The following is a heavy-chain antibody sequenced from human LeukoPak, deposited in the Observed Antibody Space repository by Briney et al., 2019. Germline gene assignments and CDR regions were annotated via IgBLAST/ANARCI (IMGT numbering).Heavy chain of an antibody. D-gene: IGHD1-26*01. Sequence: PGGSLRLSCAASGFTFSNAWMSWVRQAPGKGLEWMAIISYDGSNKDCADSVKGRFTISRDNSKNTLYLQVNGLRTEDTAVYYCARRMGATPVGNAFDIWGQGTMVTVSS. V-gene: IGHV3-30-3*01. CDR2: ISYDGSNK. CDR3: ARRMGATPVGNAFDI. CDR1: GFTFSNAW. J-gene: IGHJ3*02.